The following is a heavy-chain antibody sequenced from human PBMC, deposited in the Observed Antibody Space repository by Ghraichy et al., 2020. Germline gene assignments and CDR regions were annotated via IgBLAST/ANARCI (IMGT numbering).Heavy chain of an antibody. D-gene: IGHD2-2*01. CDR3: AGEVDCSSNNSCYEGWFDS. CDR1: GGTFSGYS. J-gene: IGHJ5*01. CDR2: INQSGST. Sequence: SETLSLTCDVYGGTFSGYSWSWIRQPPGKGLEWIGEINQSGSTNYNPSLKRRVTISVDTSKNQLSLKLTSVTAADTAVYYCAGEVDCSSNNSCYEGWFDSWGQGTLVTVSS. V-gene: IGHV4-34*01.